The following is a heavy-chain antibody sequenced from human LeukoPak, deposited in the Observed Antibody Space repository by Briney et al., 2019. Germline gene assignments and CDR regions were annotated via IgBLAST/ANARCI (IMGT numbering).Heavy chain of an antibody. CDR2: VSPAYGRT. CDR3: AKGLRFLEWLSLPLSPSDAFDI. Sequence: GGSLRLSCSASGFSFNNYAMSWIRQAPGKGLTWVSLVSPAYGRTYYADSVKGRFTISRDNSNNMLSLYMSSLRADDTAVYYCAKGLRFLEWLSLPLSPSDAFDIWGQGAMVTVSS. J-gene: IGHJ3*02. D-gene: IGHD3-3*01. CDR1: GFSFNNYA. V-gene: IGHV3-23*01.